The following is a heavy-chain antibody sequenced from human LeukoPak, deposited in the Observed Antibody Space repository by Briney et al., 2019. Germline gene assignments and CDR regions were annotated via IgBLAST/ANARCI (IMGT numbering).Heavy chain of an antibody. J-gene: IGHJ5*02. CDR2: IGGTGEDT. D-gene: IGHD3-10*01. CDR3: AKDGVSYNRRWDWFDP. V-gene: IGHV3-23*01. Sequence: AGGSLRLSCAASGFTFSDYAMSWVRQAPGKGLEWVYSIGGTGEDTFYADSVKGRFTISRDNSKDTLYLQLSSMRAEDTAIYYCAKDGVSYNRRWDWFDPWGQGTLLTVTS. CDR1: GFTFSDYA.